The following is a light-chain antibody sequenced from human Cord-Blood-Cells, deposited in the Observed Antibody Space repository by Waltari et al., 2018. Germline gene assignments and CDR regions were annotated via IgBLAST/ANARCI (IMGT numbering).Light chain of an antibody. V-gene: IGLV2-23*01. CDR2: EGS. Sequence: QSALTQPASVSGSPGQSITISCTGTSSDVGSHNLVSWYQQHPGKAPKLMIYEGSKRRSGVSNRFSGSKSGNTASLTSSGLQAEDEADYYCCSYAGSSTFVFGTGTKVTVL. CDR1: SSDVGSHNL. J-gene: IGLJ1*01. CDR3: CSYAGSSTFV.